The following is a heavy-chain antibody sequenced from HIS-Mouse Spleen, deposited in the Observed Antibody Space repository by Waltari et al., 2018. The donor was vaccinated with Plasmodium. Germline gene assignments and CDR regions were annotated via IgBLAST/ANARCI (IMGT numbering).Heavy chain of an antibody. J-gene: IGHJ4*02. D-gene: IGHD3-3*01. CDR3: AKEVLGYYDFWSRPDY. CDR1: GFTCSSYG. V-gene: IGHV3-30*18. CDR2: ISYDGSNK. Sequence: QVQLVESGGGVVQPGWSLRLSCAASGFTCSSYGIHWVRQAPGKGLEWVAVISYDGSNKYYADSVKGRFTISRDNSKNTLYLQMNSLRAEDTAVYYCAKEVLGYYDFWSRPDYWGQGTLVTVSS.